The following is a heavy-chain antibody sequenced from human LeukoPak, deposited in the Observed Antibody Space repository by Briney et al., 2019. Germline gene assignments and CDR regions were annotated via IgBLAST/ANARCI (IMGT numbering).Heavy chain of an antibody. Sequence: PGGSLRLSCAASGFTFSSYAMHWVRQAPGKGLEWVAVISYDGSNKYYADSVKGRFTVSRDNSKNTLYLQMNSLRAEDTAVYYCARDRRYDISYYFDYWGQGTLVTVSS. CDR3: ARDRRYDISYYFDY. CDR1: GFTFSSYA. V-gene: IGHV3-30-3*01. CDR2: ISYDGSNK. D-gene: IGHD3-9*01. J-gene: IGHJ4*02.